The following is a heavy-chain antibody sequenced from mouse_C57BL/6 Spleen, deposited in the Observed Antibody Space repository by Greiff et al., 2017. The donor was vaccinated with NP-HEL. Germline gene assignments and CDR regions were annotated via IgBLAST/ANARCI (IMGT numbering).Heavy chain of an antibody. V-gene: IGHV5-6*01. Sequence: EVHLVESGGDLVKPGGSLKLSCAASGFTFSSYGMSWVRQTPDKRLEWVATISSGGSYTYYPDSVKGRFTISRDNAKNTLYLQISSLKSEDTAMYYCARRGTGTWFAYWGQGTLVTVSA. CDR1: GFTFSSYG. CDR3: ARRGTGTWFAY. D-gene: IGHD4-1*01. J-gene: IGHJ3*01. CDR2: ISSGGSYT.